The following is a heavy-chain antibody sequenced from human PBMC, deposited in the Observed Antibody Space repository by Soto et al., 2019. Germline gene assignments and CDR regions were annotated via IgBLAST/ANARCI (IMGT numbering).Heavy chain of an antibody. J-gene: IGHJ6*02. Sequence: HVQLVQSGAEVKKPGSSVKVSCKASGGTFSSYAISWVRQATGQGLELLGGIIPIFGTANYAQKFQGRVTITADKSTCTAYMELSSLSSEDTAVYYCAGGRFVGATSFYYYYGMDVWCQETTVTVSS. CDR1: GGTFSSYA. D-gene: IGHD1-26*01. CDR2: IIPIFGTA. V-gene: IGHV1-69*06. CDR3: AGGRFVGATSFYYYYGMDV.